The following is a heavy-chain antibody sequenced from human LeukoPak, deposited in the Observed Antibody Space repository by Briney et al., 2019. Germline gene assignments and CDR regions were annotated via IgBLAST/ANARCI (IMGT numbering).Heavy chain of an antibody. V-gene: IGHV4-59*08. CDR1: GGSISSYY. J-gene: IGHJ4*02. D-gene: IGHD3-10*01. CDR3: ARTRYYYGSRSYGAPYYFDY. CDR2: IYYSGST. Sequence: SETLSLTCTVSGGSISSYYWSWIRQPPGKGLEWIGYIYYSGSTNYKSSLKSRVTISVDTSKNQFSLKLSSVTAADTAVYYCARTRYYYGSRSYGAPYYFDYWGQGTLVTVSS.